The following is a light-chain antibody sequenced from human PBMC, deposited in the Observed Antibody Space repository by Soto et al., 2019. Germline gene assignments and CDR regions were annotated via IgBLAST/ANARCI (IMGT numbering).Light chain of an antibody. CDR2: GAS. CDR1: QSVSSSY. Sequence: EIGLTHSPGTLSLSPWERATLSCRASQSVSSSYLAWYQQKPGQAPRLLIYGASSRATGIPDRFSGSGSGTDLTLTISSLQSEDFAVYYCQQYDNWPWTFGQGTKVDIK. V-gene: IGKV3-20*01. CDR3: QQYDNWPWT. J-gene: IGKJ1*01.